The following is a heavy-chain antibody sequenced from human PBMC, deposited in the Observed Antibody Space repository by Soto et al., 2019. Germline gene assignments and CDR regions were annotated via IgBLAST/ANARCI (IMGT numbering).Heavy chain of an antibody. CDR1: GYTFTGHY. J-gene: IGHJ4*02. CDR2: IGPKNGDT. Sequence: QVQLVQSGAEVKESGASVKVSCKTSGYTFTGHYIHWVRQAPGQSPEWVGEIGPKNGDTRYAQKFQGKVTMTKDTSITTVYMELTHLSPDDTAVYYCGRGRSGEIVVFYWGQGTLVTVHS. CDR3: GRGRSGEIVVFY. V-gene: IGHV1-2*02. D-gene: IGHD5-12*01.